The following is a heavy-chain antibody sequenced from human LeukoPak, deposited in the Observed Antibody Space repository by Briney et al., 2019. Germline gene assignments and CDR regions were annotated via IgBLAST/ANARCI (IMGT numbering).Heavy chain of an antibody. Sequence: SETLSLTCTVSGGSISSGGYYWSWIRQHPGTGLEWIGYIYYSGSTYYNPSLKSRVTISVDTSKNQFSLKLSSVTAADTAVYYCARVTAAEKYYFDYWGQGTLVTVSS. CDR2: IYYSGST. D-gene: IGHD6-13*01. J-gene: IGHJ4*02. V-gene: IGHV4-31*03. CDR1: GGSISSGGYY. CDR3: ARVTAAEKYYFDY.